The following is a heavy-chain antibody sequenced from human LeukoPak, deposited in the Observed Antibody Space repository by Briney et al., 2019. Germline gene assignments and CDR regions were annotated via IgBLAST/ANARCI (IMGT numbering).Heavy chain of an antibody. J-gene: IGHJ4*02. CDR1: GFTFRSYA. D-gene: IGHD6-19*01. CDR2: ISGSGTGT. V-gene: IGHV3-23*01. CDR3: VKGSPYSSGCYDY. Sequence: GGSLRLSCAASGFTFRSYAMNWVRQVPGKGLEWVSGISGSGTGTYYADSVKGRFTISRDNSKNTLFLQMNSLRAEDTAVYYCVKGSPYSSGCYDYWGQGTLVTVSA.